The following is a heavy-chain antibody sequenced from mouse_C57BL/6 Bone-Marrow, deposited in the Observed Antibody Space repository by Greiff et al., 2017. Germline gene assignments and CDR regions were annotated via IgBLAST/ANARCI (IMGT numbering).Heavy chain of an antibody. Sequence: EVQLVESGGDLVKPGGSLKLSCAASGFTFSSYGMSWVRQTPDKRLEWVATISSGGSYTYYPDSVKGRFTITRDNAKNTLYLQMSSLKSEDTAMYYYARPMVTPYWGQGTLVTVSA. CDR3: ARPMVTPY. J-gene: IGHJ3*01. D-gene: IGHD2-2*01. CDR1: GFTFSSYG. V-gene: IGHV5-6*01. CDR2: ISSGGSYT.